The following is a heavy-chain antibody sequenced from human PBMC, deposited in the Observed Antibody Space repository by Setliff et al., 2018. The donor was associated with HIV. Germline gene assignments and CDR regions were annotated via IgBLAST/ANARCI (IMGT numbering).Heavy chain of an antibody. Sequence: GASVKVSCKASGYSLTSHYMHWVRQAPGQGLEWMGIINPSGGTTNSAQKFQGRVTMTRDTSTSTVSMELSSLRYEDTAVYYCARDARITIFGLLPRGLDAFDIWGQGTMVTVSS. CDR1: GYSLTSHY. CDR3: ARDARITIFGLLPRGLDAFDI. D-gene: IGHD3-3*01. V-gene: IGHV1-46*01. J-gene: IGHJ3*02. CDR2: INPSGGTT.